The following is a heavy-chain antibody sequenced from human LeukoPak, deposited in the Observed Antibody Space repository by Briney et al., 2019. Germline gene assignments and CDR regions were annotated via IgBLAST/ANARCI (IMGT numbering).Heavy chain of an antibody. J-gene: IGHJ5*02. D-gene: IGHD2-2*01. CDR2: ISSRGDST. CDR3: TREDCDNVRCYGASDA. Sequence: PGGSLRLSCAASGFTFSNYAMSWVRQVPGRGLEWVSTISSRGDSTYDADSVKGRFTISRDNARNSLSLQMNALRAEDTAVYYCTREDCDNVRCYGASDAWGQGTLVTVSS. V-gene: IGHV3-23*01. CDR1: GFTFSNYA.